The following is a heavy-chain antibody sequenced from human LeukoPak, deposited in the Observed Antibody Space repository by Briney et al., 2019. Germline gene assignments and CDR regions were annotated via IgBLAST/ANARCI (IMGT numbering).Heavy chain of an antibody. CDR1: VGTLNSFY. CDR2: IYYSGTT. V-gene: IGHV4-59*01. Sequence: PSETLSLTCAVSVGTLNSFYWSWIRQPPGKGLEWIGYIYYSGTTNYNPSLKSRVTISVDTSKNQFSLKLSSVTAADTAVYYCARGVYIAAAQYAYWGQGTLVTVSS. J-gene: IGHJ4*02. CDR3: ARGVYIAAAQYAY. D-gene: IGHD6-13*01.